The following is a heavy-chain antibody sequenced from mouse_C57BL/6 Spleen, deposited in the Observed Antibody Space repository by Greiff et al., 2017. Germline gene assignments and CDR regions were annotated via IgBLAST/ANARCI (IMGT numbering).Heavy chain of an antibody. V-gene: IGHV1-77*01. D-gene: IGHD2-3*01. CDR1: GYTFTDYY. CDR3: ARSGDGYYFSYWYCDV. J-gene: IGHJ1*03. Sequence: QVQLQQSGAELVKPGASVKISCKASGYTFTDYYINWVKQRPGQGLEWIGKIGPGSGSTYYNEKFKGKATLTADKSSSTAYMQLSSLTSEDSAVYFCARSGDGYYFSYWYCDVWGTGTTVTVSS. CDR2: IGPGSGST.